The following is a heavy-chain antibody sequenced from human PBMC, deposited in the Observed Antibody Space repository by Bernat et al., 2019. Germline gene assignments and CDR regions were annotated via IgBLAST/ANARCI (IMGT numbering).Heavy chain of an antibody. J-gene: IGHJ6*02. CDR1: GFTFSSYS. CDR2: ISSSSSI. V-gene: IGHV3-48*01. Sequence: EVQLVESGGGLVQPGGSLRLSCAASGFTFSSYSMNWVRQAPGKGLEWVSYISSSSSIYYADSVKGRFTISRDNAKNSLYLQMNSLRAEDTAVYYCARAGKYQLLSGRGYYYYGMDVWGQGTTVTVSS. D-gene: IGHD2-2*01. CDR3: ARAGKYQLLSGRGYYYYGMDV.